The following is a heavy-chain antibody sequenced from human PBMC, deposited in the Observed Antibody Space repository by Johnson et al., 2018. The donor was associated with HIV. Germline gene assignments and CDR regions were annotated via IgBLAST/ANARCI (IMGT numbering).Heavy chain of an antibody. CDR2: ISYDGSNK. J-gene: IGHJ3*02. D-gene: IGHD3-22*01. CDR3: AKAGDSSGRDAFDI. CDR1: GFTFSSYA. Sequence: QVQLVESGGGVVQPGRSLRLSCAASGFTFSSYAMHWVRQAPGKGLEWVAVISYDGSNKYYADSVKGRFTISRDNSKNSLYLQMNSLRAEDTALYYCAKAGDSSGRDAFDIWGQGTMVTVSS. V-gene: IGHV3-30*04.